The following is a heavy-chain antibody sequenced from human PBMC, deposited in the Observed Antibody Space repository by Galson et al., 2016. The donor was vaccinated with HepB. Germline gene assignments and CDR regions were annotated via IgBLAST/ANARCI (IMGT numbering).Heavy chain of an antibody. CDR2: INPNSGDT. V-gene: IGHV1-2*02. CDR3: ARGGDFWSGYFFQD. J-gene: IGHJ1*01. Sequence: SVKVSCKASGYRFTGYYIHWVRQAPGQGLEWLGWINPNSGDTDYAQSIQDRVTVTRDTSIRTAYLAPSRLTSDDTAVYYCARGGDFWSGYFFQDWGQGTPVSV. D-gene: IGHD3-3*01. CDR1: GYRFTGYY.